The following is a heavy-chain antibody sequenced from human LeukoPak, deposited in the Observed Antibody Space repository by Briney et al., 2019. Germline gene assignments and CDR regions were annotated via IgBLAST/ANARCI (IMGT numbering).Heavy chain of an antibody. Sequence: SETLSLTCAVYGGSFSGYYRSWIRQPPGKGLEWIGEINHSGSTNYNPSLKSRVTISVDTSKNQFSLKLSSVTAADTAVYYCARGGEDYGDYWGQGTLVTVSS. CDR3: ARGGEDYGDY. CDR2: INHSGST. J-gene: IGHJ4*02. CDR1: GGSFSGYY. D-gene: IGHD4-17*01. V-gene: IGHV4-34*01.